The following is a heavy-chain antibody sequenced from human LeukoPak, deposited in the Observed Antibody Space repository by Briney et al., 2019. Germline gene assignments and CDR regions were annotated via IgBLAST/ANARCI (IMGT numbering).Heavy chain of an antibody. CDR2: INPNSAGT. J-gene: IGHJ5*01. Sequence: ASVKVSCKASGYTFTDYYLHWLRQDPGQGIEWVGWINPNSAGTEYAQEFQGRVTMTRDTSNSTAYMELSRLRPDDTAVYYCARAAWSATSKFDSWGQGTRVTVSS. CDR3: ARAAWSATSKFDS. CDR1: GYTFTDYY. V-gene: IGHV1-2*02. D-gene: IGHD6-13*01.